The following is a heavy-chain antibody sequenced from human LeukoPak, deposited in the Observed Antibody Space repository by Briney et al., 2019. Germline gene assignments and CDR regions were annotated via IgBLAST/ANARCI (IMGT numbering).Heavy chain of an antibody. V-gene: IGHV1-18*01. J-gene: IGHJ5*02. Sequence: GASVKVSCKASGYTFTSYGISWVRQAPGQGLEWMGWISAYNGNTNYAQKLQGRVTMTTDTSTSTAYMELRSLRSDDTAVYYCARDFFITMVRGVIHWFDPWGQGTLVTVSS. CDR1: GYTFTSYG. CDR3: ARDFFITMVRGVIHWFDP. D-gene: IGHD3-10*01. CDR2: ISAYNGNT.